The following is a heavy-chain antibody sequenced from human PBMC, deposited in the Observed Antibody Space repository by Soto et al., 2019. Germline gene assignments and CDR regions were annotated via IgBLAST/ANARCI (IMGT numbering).Heavy chain of an antibody. CDR1: GFTFTSYG. D-gene: IGHD3-9*01. CDR2: IRGDGGQT. J-gene: IGHJ4*02. Sequence: GWSLRLSCTASGFTFTSYGMGWVRQAPGKGLQWVSTIRGDGGQTHYTDSVKGRFSISRDNSKNTVYLQMDSLRAEDTAMYFCARDVGLDSDDFFAYWGQGTQVTVSS. CDR3: ARDVGLDSDDFFAY. V-gene: IGHV3-23*01.